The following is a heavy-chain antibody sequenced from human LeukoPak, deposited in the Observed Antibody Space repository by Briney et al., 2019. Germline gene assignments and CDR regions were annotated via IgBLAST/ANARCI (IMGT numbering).Heavy chain of an antibody. CDR1: GFTFSFYG. Sequence: PGRSLRLSCAASGFTFSFYGMHWVRQAPGKGLEWVTFISSDGSNKYYVDSVKGRFTISRDNSKNTLYLQMNSLRAEDTAMYYCALTSSCRGCFDSWGQGTLVTVSS. V-gene: IGHV3-30*03. J-gene: IGHJ4*02. CDR2: ISSDGSNK. CDR3: ALTSSCRGCFDS. D-gene: IGHD2-2*01.